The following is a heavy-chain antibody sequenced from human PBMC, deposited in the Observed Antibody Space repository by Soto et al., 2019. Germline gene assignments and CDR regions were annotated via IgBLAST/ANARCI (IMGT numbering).Heavy chain of an antibody. CDR3: ARGAGEYDIFTGLRHDAFDI. CDR1: GGSISSGGYY. CDR2: IYYSGST. D-gene: IGHD3-9*01. J-gene: IGHJ3*02. Sequence: QVQLQESGPGLVKPSQTLSLTCTVSGGSISSGGYYWSWIRQHPGKGLEWIGYIYYSGSTYYNPSLKRRVTISVDTSKNHFSLKPSSVTAADTAVYYCARGAGEYDIFTGLRHDAFDIWGQGTMVTVSS. V-gene: IGHV4-31*03.